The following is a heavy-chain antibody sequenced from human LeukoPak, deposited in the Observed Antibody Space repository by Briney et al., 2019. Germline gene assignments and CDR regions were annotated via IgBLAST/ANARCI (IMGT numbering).Heavy chain of an antibody. CDR1: GYTLTELS. V-gene: IGHV1-24*01. Sequence: ASVKVSCKVSGYTLTELSMHWVRQAPRKGLEWMGGFDPEDGETIYAQKFQGRVTMTEDTSTDTAYMELSSLRSEDTAVYYCATAVVVVAATSGWFDPWGQGTLVTVSS. D-gene: IGHD2-15*01. CDR2: FDPEDGET. CDR3: ATAVVVVAATSGWFDP. J-gene: IGHJ5*02.